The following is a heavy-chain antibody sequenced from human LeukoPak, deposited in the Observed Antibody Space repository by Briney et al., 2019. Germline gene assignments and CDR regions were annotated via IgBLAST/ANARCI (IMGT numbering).Heavy chain of an antibody. D-gene: IGHD3-16*01. V-gene: IGHV3-30*03. CDR3: ARDNFDYARWMDV. Sequence: GGSLRLSCAASGFTFSSYGMHWVRQAPGKGLEWVAVISYDGSNKYYADSVKGRFIISRDNAKNSLYLQMNSLRAEDTAVYYCARDNFDYARWMDVWGQGTTVTVSS. J-gene: IGHJ6*02. CDR2: ISYDGSNK. CDR1: GFTFSSYG.